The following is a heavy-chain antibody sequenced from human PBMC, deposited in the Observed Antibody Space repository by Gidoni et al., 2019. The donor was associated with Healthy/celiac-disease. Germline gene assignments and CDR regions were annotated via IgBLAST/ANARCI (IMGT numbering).Heavy chain of an antibody. V-gene: IGHV3-23*01. Sequence: EVQLLESGGGWVQLGGSLRLSCAASGFPFSSYAMSWVRQAPGKGLEWVSAISGSGGSTYYADAVKGRFTISRDNSKNTLYLQMNSLRAEDTAVYYCAKDYPSTGYFDYWGQGTLVTVSS. J-gene: IGHJ4*02. CDR2: ISGSGGST. CDR1: GFPFSSYA. CDR3: AKDYPSTGYFDY. D-gene: IGHD3-10*01.